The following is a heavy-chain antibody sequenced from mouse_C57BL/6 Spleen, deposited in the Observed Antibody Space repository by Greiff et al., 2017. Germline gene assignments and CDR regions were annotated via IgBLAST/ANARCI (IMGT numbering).Heavy chain of an antibody. CDR2: IDPETGGT. J-gene: IGHJ3*01. Sequence: VKLMESGAELVRPGASVTLSCKASGYTFTDYEMHWVKQTPVHGLEWIGAIDPETGGTAYNQKFKGKAILTADKSSSTAYMELRSLTSEDSAVYYCTRRYSSFAYWGQGTLVTVSA. V-gene: IGHV1-15*01. CDR1: GYTFTDYE. CDR3: TRRYSSFAY.